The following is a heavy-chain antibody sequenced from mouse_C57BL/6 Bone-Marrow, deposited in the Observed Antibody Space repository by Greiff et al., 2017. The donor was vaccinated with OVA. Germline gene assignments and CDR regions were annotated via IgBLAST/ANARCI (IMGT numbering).Heavy chain of an antibody. D-gene: IGHD1-1*01. J-gene: IGHJ2*02. CDR3: AHYGSRLYLHY. Sequence: VQLQQPGAELVRPGTSVKLSCKASGYTFTNYWMHWVKQRPGQGLEWIGVIAPSDSYINYNQKLKGRATVTVDTSSSTAYMHLSSLSSEDSAVYYCAHYGSRLYLHYWGPGTSLTVSS. CDR2: IAPSDSYI. CDR1: GYTFTNYW. V-gene: IGHV1-59*01.